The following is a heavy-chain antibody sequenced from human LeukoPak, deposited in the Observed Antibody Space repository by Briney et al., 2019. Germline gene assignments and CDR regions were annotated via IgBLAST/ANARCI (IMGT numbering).Heavy chain of an antibody. Sequence: PGESLTLSCAVSGFTFSNYSMSWVRQPPAKGLEWVAGISGDGGSTYYADSVKDPFTISRGSSAIAPYLQLSSLRAEDTALHCCAKTSKYSNTLYDYWRQGTLVTVSS. CDR3: AKTSKYSNTLYDY. D-gene: IGHD4-11*01. J-gene: IGHJ4*02. V-gene: IGHV3-23*01. CDR2: ISGDGGST. CDR1: GFTFSNYS.